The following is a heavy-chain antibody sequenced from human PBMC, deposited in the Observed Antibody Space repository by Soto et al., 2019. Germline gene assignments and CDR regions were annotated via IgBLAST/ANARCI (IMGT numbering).Heavy chain of an antibody. J-gene: IGHJ6*02. Sequence: QVQLVQSGTEGKRPGDSVKVSCKASGYTFTGYYVHWVRQAPVKGLEWLGWVIPTSGDTYLAQRFQGRVTMNRDTSIGTAYMELRGLTSDDTAEYYCAKGGAIVAAGTRVYLYNAMDVWGQGTTVTVSS. D-gene: IGHD1-26*01. CDR2: VIPTSGDT. CDR3: AKGGAIVAAGTRVYLYNAMDV. CDR1: GYTFTGYY. V-gene: IGHV1-2*02.